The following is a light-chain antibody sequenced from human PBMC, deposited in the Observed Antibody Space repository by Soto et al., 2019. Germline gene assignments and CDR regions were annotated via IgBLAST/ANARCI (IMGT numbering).Light chain of an antibody. Sequence: DIQMTQSPSSLSASVGDRVTITCRASQSISSYLNWYQQKPGKAPKLLIYKATTLQRGVPSRFSGSGSGTDFSLTISSLQPVDSATYYCQQYNSYSEAFGQGTKVDIK. CDR1: QSISSY. CDR3: QQYNSYSEA. CDR2: KAT. J-gene: IGKJ1*01. V-gene: IGKV1-5*03.